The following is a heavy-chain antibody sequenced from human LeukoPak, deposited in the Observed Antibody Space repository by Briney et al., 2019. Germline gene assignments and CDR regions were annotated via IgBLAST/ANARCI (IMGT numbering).Heavy chain of an antibody. D-gene: IGHD1-26*01. CDR3: ARAVELRGDFRDDPFDY. J-gene: IGHJ4*02. V-gene: IGHV1-18*01. CDR2: ISAYNCDT. CDR1: GYTFTSYG. Sequence: GSSVKVSCKGCGYTFTSYGISWVRQAPGQGLEWMGWISAYNCDTNHAKKLQGRVTMTTDTSTRTAHMALRSLRSDDTAVYYCARAVELRGDFRDDPFDYWGQGTLVTVSS.